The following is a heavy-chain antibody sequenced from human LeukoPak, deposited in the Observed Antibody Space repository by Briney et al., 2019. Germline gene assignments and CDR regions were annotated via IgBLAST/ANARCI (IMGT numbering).Heavy chain of an antibody. Sequence: GGSLRLSRAASGFTSSTYAMSWGRQAPGKGLEWVSAISGSGGSTYYADSVKGRFTISRDNSKNTLYLQMNSLRAEDTAVYYCARQTLNFDWLLYLDYWGQGTLVTVSS. CDR3: ARQTLNFDWLLYLDY. J-gene: IGHJ4*02. CDR1: GFTSSTYA. D-gene: IGHD3-9*01. CDR2: ISGSGGST. V-gene: IGHV3-23*01.